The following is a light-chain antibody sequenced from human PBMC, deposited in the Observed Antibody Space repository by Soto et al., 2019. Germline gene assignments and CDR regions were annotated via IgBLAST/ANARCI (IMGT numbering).Light chain of an antibody. J-gene: IGLJ1*01. CDR3: SSYTDSSTL. Sequence: QSVLTQPASVSGSPGQSITISCTGTSSDVGSYNYVSWYQQHPGKAPKLMIYGVSDRPSGISSRFSGSKSGNTASLTISGLQTEDEGDYYCSSYTDSSTLFGTGTKLTVL. V-gene: IGLV2-14*01. CDR1: SSDVGSYNY. CDR2: GVS.